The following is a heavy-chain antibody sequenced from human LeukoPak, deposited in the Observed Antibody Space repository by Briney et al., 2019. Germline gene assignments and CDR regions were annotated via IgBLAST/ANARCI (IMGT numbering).Heavy chain of an antibody. Sequence: GRSLRLSCAASGFTFDDYAMHWVRQAPGKGLEWVSGISWNSGSIGYADSVKGRFTISRDNAKNSLYLQMNSLRAEDTAVYYCARLPRLEYSSSNDYWGQGTLVTVSS. V-gene: IGHV3-9*01. CDR1: GFTFDDYA. D-gene: IGHD6-6*01. CDR3: ARLPRLEYSSSNDY. CDR2: ISWNSGSI. J-gene: IGHJ4*02.